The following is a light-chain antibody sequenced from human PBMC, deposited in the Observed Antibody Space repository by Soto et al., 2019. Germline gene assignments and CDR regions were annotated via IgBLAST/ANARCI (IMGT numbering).Light chain of an antibody. CDR2: DAS. Sequence: EKVMTQSPATLSVSPGERATLSCRASQSVGSNLAWYRQKPGQAPRLLIYDASTRATGIPARFSGSGSGTEFTLTISSLQSEDFAVYYCQQFNNWPLTFGGGTKVEIK. CDR1: QSVGSN. J-gene: IGKJ4*01. V-gene: IGKV3-15*01. CDR3: QQFNNWPLT.